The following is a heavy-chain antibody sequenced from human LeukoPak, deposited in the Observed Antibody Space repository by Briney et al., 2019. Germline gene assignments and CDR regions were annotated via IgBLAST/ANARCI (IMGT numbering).Heavy chain of an antibody. CDR3: AKGRDLVATIGRDAFDI. CDR1: GFTFDDYA. D-gene: IGHD5-12*01. V-gene: IGHV3-9*01. J-gene: IGHJ3*02. CDR2: ISWNSGSI. Sequence: GGSLRLSCAASGFTFDDYAMHWVRQAPGEGLEWVSGISWNSGSIGYADSVKGRFTISRDNAKNSLYLQMNSLRAEDTALYYCAKGRDLVATIGRDAFDIWGQGTMVTVSS.